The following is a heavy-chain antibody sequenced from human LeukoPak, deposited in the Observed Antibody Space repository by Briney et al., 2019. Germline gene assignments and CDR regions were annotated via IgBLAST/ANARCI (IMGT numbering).Heavy chain of an antibody. CDR1: GFTFSRYA. Sequence: GGSLRLSCAASGFTFSRYAMHWVRQAPGKGLEWVAVTSNDGNNKYYGDSVKGRFTISRDNSKNTLYLQMNSLRAEDTAVYYCARGLAYNYDSSAYFLDYWGQGTLVTVSS. V-gene: IGHV3-30*04. CDR2: TSNDGNNK. J-gene: IGHJ4*02. D-gene: IGHD3-22*01. CDR3: ARGLAYNYDSSAYFLDY.